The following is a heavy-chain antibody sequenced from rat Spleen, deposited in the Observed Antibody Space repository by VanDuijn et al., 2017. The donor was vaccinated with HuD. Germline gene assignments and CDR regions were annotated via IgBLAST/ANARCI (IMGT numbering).Heavy chain of an antibody. CDR1: GFSLTSYN. CDR2: MKYDGDT. D-gene: IGHD4-3*01. CDR3: TANSGYDFDY. V-gene: IGHV2S30*01. Sequence: QVQLKESGPGLVQPSQTLSLTCTVSGFSLTSYNVHWVRQPPGKGLEWMGRMKYDGDTYYNSALKSRLSISRDTSKSQVFLKMNSLQTEDTAIYYCTANSGYDFDYWGQGVMVTVSS. J-gene: IGHJ2*01.